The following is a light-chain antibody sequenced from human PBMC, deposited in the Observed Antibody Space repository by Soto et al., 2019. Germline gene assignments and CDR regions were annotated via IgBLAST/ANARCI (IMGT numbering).Light chain of an antibody. Sequence: QSVLTQPPSVSGAPGQRFTISCTGSISNIWAGYDVHWYQQLPGTAPKLLIYGNNNRPSGVPDRFSGSKYDTSASLAITGLQAEDEDEYYCQSFDNSLSGSRVFGTGTKVTV. V-gene: IGLV1-40*01. J-gene: IGLJ1*01. CDR3: QSFDNSLSGSRV. CDR1: ISNIWAGYD. CDR2: GNN.